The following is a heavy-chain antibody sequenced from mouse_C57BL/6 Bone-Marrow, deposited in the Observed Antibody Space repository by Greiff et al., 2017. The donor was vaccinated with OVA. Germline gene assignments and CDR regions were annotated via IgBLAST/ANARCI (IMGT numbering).Heavy chain of an antibody. D-gene: IGHD2-3*01. Sequence: EVKLVESGGGLVKPGGSLKLSCAASGFTFSSYAMSWVRQTPEQRLEWVATISAGGSYTYYPDNVKGRFTISRDNAKNNLYLQMSHLKSEDTAMYYCARGALRWLPLGYAMDYWGQGTSVTVSS. CDR2: ISAGGSYT. CDR1: GFTFSSYA. CDR3: ARGALRWLPLGYAMDY. V-gene: IGHV5-4*03. J-gene: IGHJ4*01.